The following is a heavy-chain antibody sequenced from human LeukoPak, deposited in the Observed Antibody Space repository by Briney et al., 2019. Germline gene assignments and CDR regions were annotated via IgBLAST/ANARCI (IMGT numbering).Heavy chain of an antibody. CDR3: VRQYQLRFLEWSSPYIWFDP. CDR2: IYHSGST. Sequence: SETLSLTCAVSGYSISSGYYWGWIRQPPGKGLEWIGSIYHSGSTYYNPSLKSRVTISVDTSKNQFSLKLSSVTAADTAVYYCVRQYQLRFLEWSSPYIWFDPWGQGTLVTVSS. CDR1: GYSISSGYY. V-gene: IGHV4-38-2*01. J-gene: IGHJ5*02. D-gene: IGHD3-3*01.